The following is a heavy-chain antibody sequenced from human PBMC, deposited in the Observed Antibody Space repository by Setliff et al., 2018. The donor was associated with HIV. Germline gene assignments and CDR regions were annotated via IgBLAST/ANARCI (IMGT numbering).Heavy chain of an antibody. CDR2: IYNTGSA. Sequence: SETLSLTCTVSGGSISSAGYYWSWTRQHPGKGLEWIGYIYNTGSAYFNPSLKSRLTISVDTSRNQFSLNLNSVTAADTAVYFCATSEWELIDFDYWGQGTLVTVSS. CDR3: ATSEWELIDFDY. J-gene: IGHJ4*02. V-gene: IGHV4-31*03. D-gene: IGHD1-26*01. CDR1: GGSISSAGYY.